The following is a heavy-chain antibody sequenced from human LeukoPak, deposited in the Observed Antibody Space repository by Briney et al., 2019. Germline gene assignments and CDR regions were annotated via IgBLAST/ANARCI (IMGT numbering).Heavy chain of an antibody. V-gene: IGHV4-4*07. J-gene: IGHJ4*02. Sequence: PSETLSLTCTVSGGSISSYHWSWIRQPAGKGLEWIGRVYTSGSTNYNPSLKSRVTMSVDTSKKQLSLKLSSVTAADTAVYYCARDGLYSYGYSYFDYWGQGTLVTVSS. CDR2: VYTSGST. CDR3: ARDGLYSYGYSYFDY. D-gene: IGHD5-18*01. CDR1: GGSISSYH.